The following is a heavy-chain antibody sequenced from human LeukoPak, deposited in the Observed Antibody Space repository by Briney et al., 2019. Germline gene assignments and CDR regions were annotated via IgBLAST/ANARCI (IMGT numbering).Heavy chain of an antibody. J-gene: IGHJ4*02. D-gene: IGHD5-12*01. CDR1: GYTFTSYG. Sequence: ASVKVSCKASGYTFTSYGISWVRQAPGQGLEWMGWISAYNGNTNYAQKFQGRVTMTRDTSISTAYMELSRLRSDDTAVYYCARELGYSGYDFGTDYWGQGTLVTVSS. CDR2: ISAYNGNT. CDR3: ARELGYSGYDFGTDY. V-gene: IGHV1-18*01.